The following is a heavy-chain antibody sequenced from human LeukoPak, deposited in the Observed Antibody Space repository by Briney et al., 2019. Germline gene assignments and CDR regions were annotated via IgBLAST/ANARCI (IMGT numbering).Heavy chain of an antibody. D-gene: IGHD3-22*01. J-gene: IGHJ3*02. V-gene: IGHV4/OR15-8*01. Sequence: SETLSLTCGVSGGFIINGKWWSWVRQPPGKGLEWIGEISHSGSPNYNPSLKGRLTISVDTAKNQFSLKLSSVTAADTAVYYCARGSSGYYFTLGAFDIWGQGTMVTVSS. CDR2: ISHSGSP. CDR1: GGFIINGKW. CDR3: ARGSSGYYFTLGAFDI.